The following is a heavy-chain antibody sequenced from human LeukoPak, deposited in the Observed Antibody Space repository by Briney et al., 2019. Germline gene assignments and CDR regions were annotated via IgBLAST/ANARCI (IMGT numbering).Heavy chain of an antibody. CDR3: ARTHGTLTGTGFDY. CDR1: GFTFSSYT. CDR2: ISSSSRSI. J-gene: IGHJ4*02. Sequence: GGSLRLSCAASGFTFSSYTMNCVRQAPGKGLEWVSSISSSSRSIFYADSVRGRFTTSRDSAKNSLFLQMNSLRAEDTAVYYCARTHGTLTGTGFDYWGQGTLVTVSS. V-gene: IGHV3-21*01. D-gene: IGHD1-20*01.